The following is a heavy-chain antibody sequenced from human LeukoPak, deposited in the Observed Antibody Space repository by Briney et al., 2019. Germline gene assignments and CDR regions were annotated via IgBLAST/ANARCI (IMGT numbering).Heavy chain of an antibody. D-gene: IGHD3-22*01. Sequence: GASVKVSCKASGYTFTSYYMHWVRQAPGQGLEWMGIINPSGGSTSYAQKFQGRVTMTRDTSTSTVYMELSSLRSEDTAVYYCAREGVRISGYHEYFQYWGQGTLVTVSS. V-gene: IGHV1-46*01. CDR3: AREGVRISGYHEYFQY. J-gene: IGHJ1*01. CDR1: GYTFTSYY. CDR2: INPSGGST.